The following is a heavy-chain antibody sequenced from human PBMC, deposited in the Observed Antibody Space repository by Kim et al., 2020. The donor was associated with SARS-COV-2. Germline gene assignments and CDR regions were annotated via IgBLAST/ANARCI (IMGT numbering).Heavy chain of an antibody. CDR1: GFTFSSYW. V-gene: IGHV3-74*01. J-gene: IGHJ6*02. Sequence: GGSLRLSCAASGFTFSSYWMHWVRQAPGKGLVWVSHINSDGSSTSYADSVKGRFTISRDNAKNTLYLQMNSLRAEDTAVYYCARDRDYYYGMDVWGQGTTVTVSS. CDR3: ARDRDYYYGMDV. CDR2: INSDGSST.